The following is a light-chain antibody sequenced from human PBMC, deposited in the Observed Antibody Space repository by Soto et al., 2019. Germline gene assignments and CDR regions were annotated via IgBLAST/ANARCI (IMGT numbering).Light chain of an antibody. Sequence: DIPMTQSPSTLSASVGDSVTINCRASQNFRNWLAWYQQKPGKAPNPLIYGASSLKSGVPARFSGSGSGTEFTLTISSLQPDDFATYYCQQYNTYSTFGQGTRLEIK. CDR2: GAS. CDR3: QQYNTYST. J-gene: IGKJ5*01. V-gene: IGKV1-5*01. CDR1: QNFRNW.